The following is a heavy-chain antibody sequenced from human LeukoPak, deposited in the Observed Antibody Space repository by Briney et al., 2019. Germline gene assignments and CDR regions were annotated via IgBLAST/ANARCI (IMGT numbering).Heavy chain of an antibody. CDR3: ARDRGSYMDV. CDR2: IYHSGST. J-gene: IGHJ6*03. D-gene: IGHD3-16*01. Sequence: SGTLSLTCTVSGYSISSGYYWGWIRQPPGKGLEWIGSIYHSGSTYYNPSLKSRVTISVDTSKNQFSLKLSSVTAADTAVYYCARDRGSYMDVWGKGTTVTVSS. CDR1: GYSISSGYY. V-gene: IGHV4-38-2*02.